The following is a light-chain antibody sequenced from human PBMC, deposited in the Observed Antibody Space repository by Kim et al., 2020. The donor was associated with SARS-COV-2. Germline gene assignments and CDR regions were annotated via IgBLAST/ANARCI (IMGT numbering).Light chain of an antibody. Sequence: QSALTQPASVSGSPGQSITISCTGTSSDVGCYNYVSWYQQHPGKAPKLMIYDVSNRPSGVSNRFSGSKFGNTASLTISGLQADDEADYYCSSYTSSSTWVFGGGTQLTVL. CDR1: SSDVGCYNY. J-gene: IGLJ3*02. CDR3: SSYTSSSTWV. CDR2: DVS. V-gene: IGLV2-14*03.